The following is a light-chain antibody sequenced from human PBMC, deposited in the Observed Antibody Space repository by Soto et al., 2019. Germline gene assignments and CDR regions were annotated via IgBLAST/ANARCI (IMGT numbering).Light chain of an antibody. Sequence: IQMTQSPSSVSASVRDSVTITCRASQGIASGLGWYQQRPGKAPKLLIYSASNLQSGVPERFNGSGSGTDFTLTISSLEPEDFATYYCLQDYAYPWTFGQGTKVDIK. CDR2: SAS. CDR3: LQDYAYPWT. CDR1: QGIASG. J-gene: IGKJ1*01. V-gene: IGKV1-6*01.